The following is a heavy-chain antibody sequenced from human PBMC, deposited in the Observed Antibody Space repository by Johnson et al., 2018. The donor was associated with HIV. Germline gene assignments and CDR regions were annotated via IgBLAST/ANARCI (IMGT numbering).Heavy chain of an antibody. D-gene: IGHD3-22*01. Sequence: QVQLVESGGGVVQPGGSLRLSCAASGFTFSSYGMHWVRQAPGKGLEWVAFIRYDGSNKYYADSVKGRFTISRDNSKNTLYLQMNSLRDEDTAVYYCARGVAMIVFWGQGTMVTVSS. J-gene: IGHJ3*01. CDR2: IRYDGSNK. CDR3: ARGVAMIVF. V-gene: IGHV3-30*02. CDR1: GFTFSSYG.